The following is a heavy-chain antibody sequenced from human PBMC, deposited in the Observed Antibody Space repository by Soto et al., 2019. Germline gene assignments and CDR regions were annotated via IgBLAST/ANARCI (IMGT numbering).Heavy chain of an antibody. CDR1: GFTFSSYG. Sequence: QVQLVESGGGVVQPGRSLRLSCAASGFTFSSYGMHWVRQAPGKGLEWVAVISYDGSNNYYADSVKGRFTISRDNSKNTLYLQMNSLRAEDTAVYYCAKSAAGILGYWGQGTLVTVSS. CDR3: AKSAAGILGY. V-gene: IGHV3-30*18. CDR2: ISYDGSNN. J-gene: IGHJ4*02. D-gene: IGHD6-13*01.